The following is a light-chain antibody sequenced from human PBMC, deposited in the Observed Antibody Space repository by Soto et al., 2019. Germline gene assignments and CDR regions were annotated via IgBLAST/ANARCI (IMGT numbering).Light chain of an antibody. CDR3: QQYNNWPRT. CDR2: GAS. Sequence: EIVLTQSPGTLSLSPGERATLSCRATQSVSSGYLAWYQHKPGQAPRLLMSGASSRATGIPDRFSGSGSGTDFTLTISRLEPEDFAVYYCQQYNNWPRTFGQGTKVEIK. J-gene: IGKJ1*01. V-gene: IGKV3-20*01. CDR1: QSVSSGY.